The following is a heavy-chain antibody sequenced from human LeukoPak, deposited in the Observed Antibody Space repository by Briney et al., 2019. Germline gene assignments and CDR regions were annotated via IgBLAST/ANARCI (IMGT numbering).Heavy chain of an antibody. D-gene: IGHD6-19*01. CDR2: IWYDGSNK. J-gene: IGHJ6*02. CDR1: GFTFSNYW. CDR3: ARKGSSGWYSTV. Sequence: GGSLRLSCAASGFTFSNYWMSWVRQAPGKGLEWVAVIWYDGSNKYYADSVKGRFTISRDNSKNTLYLQMNSLGAEDTAVYYCARKGSSGWYSTVWGQGTTVTVSS. V-gene: IGHV3-33*08.